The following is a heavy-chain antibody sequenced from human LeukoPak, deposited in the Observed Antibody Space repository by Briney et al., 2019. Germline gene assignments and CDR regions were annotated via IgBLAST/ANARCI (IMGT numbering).Heavy chain of an antibody. V-gene: IGHV1-69*04. CDR2: IIPILGIA. Sequence: ASVKVSCKASGGTFSSYAISWVRQAPGQGLEWMGRIIPILGIANYAQKFQGRVTITADKSTSTAYMELSSLRSEDTAVYYCARSRSAVLRYFDWSNDAFDIWGQGTMVTVSS. CDR1: GGTFSSYA. J-gene: IGHJ3*02. D-gene: IGHD3-9*01. CDR3: ARSRSAVLRYFDWSNDAFDI.